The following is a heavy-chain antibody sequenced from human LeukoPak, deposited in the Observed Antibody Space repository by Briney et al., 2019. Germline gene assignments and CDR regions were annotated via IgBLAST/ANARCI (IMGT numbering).Heavy chain of an antibody. CDR1: GFTFSTYA. V-gene: IGHV3-23*01. Sequence: GGSLRLSCAASGFTFSTYAMSWVRQAPGKGLEWVSTITSGDNTYYADSVKGRFTISRDNSKNTLYLQMNSLRAEDTAVYYCVYDSSGYDAFDIWGQGTMVTVSS. CDR2: ITSGDNT. D-gene: IGHD3-22*01. CDR3: VYDSSGYDAFDI. J-gene: IGHJ3*02.